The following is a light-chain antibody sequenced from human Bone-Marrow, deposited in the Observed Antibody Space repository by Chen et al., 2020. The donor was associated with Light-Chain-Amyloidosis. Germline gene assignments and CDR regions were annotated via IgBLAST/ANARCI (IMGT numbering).Light chain of an antibody. CDR1: SSNIGINY. CDR3: AAWDGSLSGDV. CDR2: GNN. Sequence: SVLTHPPSASGTPGQRVPISCSGASSNIGINYVYWYQHFAGAAPNLLIHGNNQRPPGVPDRFSASKSGTSAFLAISGLRSEDEADYYCAAWDGSLSGDVFGTGTKVIVL. J-gene: IGLJ1*01. V-gene: IGLV1-47*01.